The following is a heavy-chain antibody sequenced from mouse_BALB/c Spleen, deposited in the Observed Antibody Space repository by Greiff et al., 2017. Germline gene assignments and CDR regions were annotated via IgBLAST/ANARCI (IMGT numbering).Heavy chain of an antibody. CDR3: TRVGIYYGNYSWFAY. CDR1: GYTFTSYW. J-gene: IGHJ3*01. D-gene: IGHD2-1*01. V-gene: IGHV1S22*01. Sequence: LQQPGSELVRPGASVKLSCKASGYTFTSYWMHWVKQRPGQGLEWIGNIYPGSGSTNYDEKFKSKATLTVDTSSSTAYMQLSSLTSEDSAVYYCTRVGIYYGNYSWFAYWGQGTLVTVSA. CDR2: IYPGSGST.